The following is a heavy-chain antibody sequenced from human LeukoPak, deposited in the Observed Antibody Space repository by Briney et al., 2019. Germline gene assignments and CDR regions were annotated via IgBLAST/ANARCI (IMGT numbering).Heavy chain of an antibody. D-gene: IGHD6-19*01. Sequence: PSETLSLTCAVYGGSFSGYYWSWIRQPPGKGLEWIGYIYYTGTTKYNPSLTSRVTISVDTSKRQFSLKLRSVTAADTAIYYCVRRDPGWNYFDYWGQGILVTVSS. J-gene: IGHJ4*02. V-gene: IGHV4-59*01. CDR2: IYYTGTT. CDR3: VRRDPGWNYFDY. CDR1: GGSFSGYY.